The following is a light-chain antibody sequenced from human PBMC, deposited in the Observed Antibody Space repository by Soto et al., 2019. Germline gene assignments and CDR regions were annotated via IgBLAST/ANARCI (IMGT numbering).Light chain of an antibody. V-gene: IGLV1-44*01. CDR3: ATWDDTSNGPV. J-gene: IGLJ3*02. CDR2: RNN. Sequence: QSVLTQPHSASGTPGQRVTISRSGSISNIGGNSVNWYQQQLPGTAPKLLIYRNNQWPSGVPDRFSGSKSGTSASLAISGLQSEDKADYYCATWDDTSNGPVFDGGTKLTVL. CDR1: ISNIGGNS.